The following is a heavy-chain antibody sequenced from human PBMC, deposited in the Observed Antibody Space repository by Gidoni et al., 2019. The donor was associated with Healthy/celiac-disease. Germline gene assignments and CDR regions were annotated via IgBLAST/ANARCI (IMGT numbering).Heavy chain of an antibody. V-gene: IGHV1-18*01. J-gene: IGHJ4*02. CDR2: ISAYNVNT. CDR3: ATTFLWEGIAALDY. CDR1: GYTFTSYG. Sequence: QVQLVQSGAEVKKPGASVTVSCKASGYTFTSYGISWVRQAPGQGLEWMGWISAYNVNTNYAQKLQGRVTMTTDTSTSTAYMELRSLRSDDTAVYYCATTFLWEGIAALDYWGQGTLVTVSS. D-gene: IGHD6-13*01.